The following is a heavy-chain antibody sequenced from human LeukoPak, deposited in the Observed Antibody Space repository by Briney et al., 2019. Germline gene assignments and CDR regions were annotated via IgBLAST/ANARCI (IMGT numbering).Heavy chain of an antibody. Sequence: SETLSLTCAVYGGSFSGYYWSWVRQPPAKGLEWIGEINHSGSTNYNPSLKSRVTISVDTSKNQFSLKLSSVTAADTAVYYCARLVPAARGLLYYSYYYMDVWGKGTTVTVSS. CDR3: ARLVPAARGLLYYSYYYMDV. J-gene: IGHJ6*03. CDR1: GGSFSGYY. D-gene: IGHD2-2*01. CDR2: INHSGST. V-gene: IGHV4-34*01.